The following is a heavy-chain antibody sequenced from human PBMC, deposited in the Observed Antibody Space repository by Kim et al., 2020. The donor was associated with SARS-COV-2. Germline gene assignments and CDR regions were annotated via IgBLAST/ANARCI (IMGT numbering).Heavy chain of an antibody. J-gene: IGHJ4*02. CDR1: AFTFKTYA. V-gene: IGHV3-23*03. CDR3: AGAGLDGHFYVGYFDY. D-gene: IGHD3-10*02. CDR2: IYSDSSGT. Sequence: GGSLRLSCVASAFTFKTYAMSWVRQAPGKGLEWVSSIYSDSSGTFYADSVKGRFTISRDNSKSTLYLQMNSLTADDTALYYCAGAGLDGHFYVGYFDYWGRGTLVTVSS.